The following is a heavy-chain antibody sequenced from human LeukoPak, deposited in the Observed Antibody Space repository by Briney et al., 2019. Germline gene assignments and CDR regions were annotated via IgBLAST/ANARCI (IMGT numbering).Heavy chain of an antibody. CDR1: GYTLTELS. V-gene: IGHV1-24*01. Sequence: GASVKVSCKVSGYTLTELSMHWVRRAPGKGLEWMGGFDPEDGETIYAQKLQGRVTMTTDTSTSTAYMELRSLRSDDTAVFYCARNPYYYGSGSFENWFDPWGQGTLVTASS. D-gene: IGHD3-10*01. CDR2: FDPEDGET. J-gene: IGHJ5*02. CDR3: ARNPYYYGSGSFENWFDP.